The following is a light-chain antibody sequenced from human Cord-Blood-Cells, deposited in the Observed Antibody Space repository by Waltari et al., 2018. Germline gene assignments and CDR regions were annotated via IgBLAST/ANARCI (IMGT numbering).Light chain of an antibody. CDR2: AAS. CDR3: QQSYSTPIT. CDR1: QSISSY. V-gene: IGKV1-39*01. Sequence: DIQMTQSPSSLSASVGARVTSTCRASQSISSYLNWYQQKPGKAPKLLSYAASSLQSGVPSRFSGSGSGTDFTLTISSLQPEDFATYYCQQSYSTPITFGQGTRLEIK. J-gene: IGKJ5*01.